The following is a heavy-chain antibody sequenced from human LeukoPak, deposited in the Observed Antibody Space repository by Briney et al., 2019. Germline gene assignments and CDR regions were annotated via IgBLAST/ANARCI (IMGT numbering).Heavy chain of an antibody. V-gene: IGHV1-2*02. CDR1: GYTFTSYA. CDR2: INPNSGGT. D-gene: IGHD3-22*01. J-gene: IGHJ6*03. CDR3: ARTTYYDSSGYYVGHYYYMDV. Sequence: ASVKVSCKASGYTFTSYAMNWVRQAPGQGLEWMGWINPNSGGTNYAQKFQGRVTMTRDTSISTAYMELSRLRSDDTAVYYCARTTYYDSSGYYVGHYYYMDVWGKGTTVTVS.